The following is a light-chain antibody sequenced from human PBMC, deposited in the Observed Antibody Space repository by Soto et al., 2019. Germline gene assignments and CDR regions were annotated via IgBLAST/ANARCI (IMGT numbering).Light chain of an antibody. CDR2: EVS. CDR1: SSDVGGYNY. J-gene: IGLJ2*01. Sequence: QSALTQPASVSGSPGQSITISCTGTSSDVGGYNYVSWYQHHPVKAPKLMIHEVSNRPSGVSNRFSGSKSGNTASLTISGLEAEDEADYDCTSYTTSNTLPVLFGGGTKLTVL. V-gene: IGLV2-14*01. CDR3: TSYTTSNTLPVL.